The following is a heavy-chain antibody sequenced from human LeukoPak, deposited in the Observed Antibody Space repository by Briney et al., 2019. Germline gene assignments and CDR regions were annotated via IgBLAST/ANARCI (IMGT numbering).Heavy chain of an antibody. CDR3: AKGGVGHAFNI. V-gene: IGHV3-23*01. CDR1: GFTFSSYA. D-gene: IGHD2-15*01. Sequence: PGGSLRLSCAASGFTFSSYAMSWVRQAPGKGLEWVSAINGGGGSTYYADSVKGRFTISRDNSKSTLYLQMNSLRAEHTAVYYCAKGGVGHAFNIWGQGTMVTVSS. CDR2: INGGGGST. J-gene: IGHJ3*02.